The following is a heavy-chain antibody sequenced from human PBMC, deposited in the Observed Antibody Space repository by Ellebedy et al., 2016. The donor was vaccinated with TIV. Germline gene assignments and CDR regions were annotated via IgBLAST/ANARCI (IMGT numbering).Heavy chain of an antibody. CDR3: ARGKGSGWDWYFDL. V-gene: IGHV4-4*07. CDR1: GGSISRYY. D-gene: IGHD6-19*01. J-gene: IGHJ2*01. CDR2: IYSSGNT. Sequence: MPSETLSLTCTVSGGSISRYYWSWIRQPAGKGLEWIGRIYSSGNTNYNPSLKSRVTMSVDTSKNQFSLKLSSVTAADTAVYYCARGKGSGWDWYFDLWGRGTLVTVSS.